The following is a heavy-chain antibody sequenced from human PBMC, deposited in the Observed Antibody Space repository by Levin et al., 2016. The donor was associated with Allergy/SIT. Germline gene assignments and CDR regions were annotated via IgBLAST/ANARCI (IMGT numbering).Heavy chain of an antibody. Sequence: WIRQPPGKGLEWVSYISSRSSYIYYVDSVKGRFTISRDNAKNSLYLQMNSLRAEDTAVYYCARDRVAAAGTGYYYGMDVWGQGTTVTVSS. D-gene: IGHD6-13*01. V-gene: IGHV3-21*01. J-gene: IGHJ6*02. CDR3: ARDRVAAAGTGYYYGMDV. CDR2: ISSRSSYI.